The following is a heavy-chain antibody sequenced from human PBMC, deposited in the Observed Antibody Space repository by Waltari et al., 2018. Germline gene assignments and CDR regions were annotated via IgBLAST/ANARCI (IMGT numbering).Heavy chain of an antibody. D-gene: IGHD1-26*01. Sequence: QVQLVQSGAEVKKPGSSVKVSCKASGGTFSSYTISWVRQAPGQGLEWMGRIIPILGIANYAQKFQGRVTMTRDTSTSTVYMELSSLRSEDTAVYYCARGVVGAKDQIDYWGQGTLVTVSS. CDR2: IIPILGIA. V-gene: IGHV1-69*02. J-gene: IGHJ4*02. CDR1: GGTFSSYT. CDR3: ARGVVGAKDQIDY.